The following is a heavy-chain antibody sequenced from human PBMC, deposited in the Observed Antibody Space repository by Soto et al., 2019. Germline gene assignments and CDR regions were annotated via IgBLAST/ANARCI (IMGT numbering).Heavy chain of an antibody. D-gene: IGHD7-27*01. CDR3: ANPPAPGPGYYYYGMVV. CDR2: ISGSGGST. CDR1: GFTFSSYA. V-gene: IGHV3-23*01. J-gene: IGHJ6*02. Sequence: EVQLLESGGGLVQPGGSLRLSCAASGFTFSSYAMSWVRQAPGKGLEWVSAISGSGGSTYYADSVKGRFTISRDNSKNTLYLQMTSLRAEDTAVYYCANPPAPGPGYYYYGMVVWGQWTTVTVSS.